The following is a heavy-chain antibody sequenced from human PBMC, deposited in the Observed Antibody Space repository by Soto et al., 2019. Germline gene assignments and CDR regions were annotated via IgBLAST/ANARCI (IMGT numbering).Heavy chain of an antibody. J-gene: IGHJ4*02. CDR3: ARGLSGY. CDR1: GGSFSGYY. Sequence: SETLSLTCAVYGGSFSGYYWSWIRQPPGKGLEWIGEINHSGSTNYNPSLKSRVTISVDTSKNQFSLKLSSVTAADTAVYYCARGLSGYWGQGTLVTVSS. CDR2: INHSGST. D-gene: IGHD6-25*01. V-gene: IGHV4-34*01.